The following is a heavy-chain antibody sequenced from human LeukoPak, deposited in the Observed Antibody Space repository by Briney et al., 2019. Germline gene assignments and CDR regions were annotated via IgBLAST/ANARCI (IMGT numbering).Heavy chain of an antibody. V-gene: IGHV1-18*04. CDR2: ISAYNGNT. CDR1: GYTFTSYY. Sequence: GASVKVSCKASGYTFTSYYMHWVRQAPGQGLEWMGWISAYNGNTNYAQKLQGRVTMTTDTSTSTAYMELRSLRSDDTAVYYCARSYYDFWSGYYSVSRYFDYWGQGTLVTVSS. D-gene: IGHD3-3*01. CDR3: ARSYYDFWSGYYSVSRYFDY. J-gene: IGHJ4*02.